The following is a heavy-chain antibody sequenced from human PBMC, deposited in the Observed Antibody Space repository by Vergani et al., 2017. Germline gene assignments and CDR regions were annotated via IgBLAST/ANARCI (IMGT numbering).Heavy chain of an antibody. CDR1: GFTFSSYS. Sequence: EVQLVESGGGLVKPGGSLRLSCAASGFTFSSYSMNWVRQAPGKGLEWVSSISSSSSYIYYADSGKGRFTISSDNAKNSLYLQMNSLRAEDTAVYYCARDSLLYYYDSSGGIDYWGQGTLVTVSS. J-gene: IGHJ4*02. D-gene: IGHD3-22*01. V-gene: IGHV3-21*01. CDR3: ARDSLLYYYDSSGGIDY. CDR2: ISSSSSYI.